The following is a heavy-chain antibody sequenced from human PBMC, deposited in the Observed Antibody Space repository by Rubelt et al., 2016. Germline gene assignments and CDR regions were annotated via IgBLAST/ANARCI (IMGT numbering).Heavy chain of an antibody. J-gene: IGHJ4*02. CDR2: IYYSGST. CDR1: SGFISSSSYY. D-gene: IGHD3-16*01. V-gene: IGHV4-39*01. Sequence: QLQLQESGPGLVKPSETLSLTCTVSSGFISSSSYYWGWIRQPPGKGLEWIGSIYYSGSTYYNPSLKSRVTISVDTSKNQLSLKLSSMTAADTAGYYCARQSGGALDDWGQGTLVTVSS. CDR3: ARQSGGALDD.